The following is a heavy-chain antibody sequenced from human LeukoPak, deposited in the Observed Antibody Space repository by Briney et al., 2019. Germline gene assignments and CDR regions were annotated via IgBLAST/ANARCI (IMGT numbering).Heavy chain of an antibody. D-gene: IGHD6-13*01. CDR1: GFTFSNAW. CDR3: TTDRRVSTYYYYYMDV. Sequence: PGGSLRLSCAASGFTFSNAWMSWVRQAPGKGLEWVGSIKSKTDGGTTDYAAPVKGRFTISRDDSKSTLYLQMNSLKTEDTAVYYCTTDRRVSTYYYYYMDVWGKGTTVTVSS. CDR2: IKSKTDGGTT. J-gene: IGHJ6*03. V-gene: IGHV3-15*01.